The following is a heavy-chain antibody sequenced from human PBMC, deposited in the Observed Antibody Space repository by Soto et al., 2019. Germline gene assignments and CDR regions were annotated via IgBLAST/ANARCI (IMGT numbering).Heavy chain of an antibody. J-gene: IGHJ4*02. Sequence: QVQLVQSVAEVKKPGSSVKVSCKASGDSFSSYAISWVRQAPGHGLEWVGRIIPIFGTPNYAQRVEGRVTITADESTSTGNMELSSWTSDGTAVYYCATVTNYYETSALAYWGQAPLVTVSS. D-gene: IGHD3-22*01. CDR1: GDSFSSYA. CDR2: IIPIFGTP. V-gene: IGHV1-69*01. CDR3: ATVTNYYETSALAY.